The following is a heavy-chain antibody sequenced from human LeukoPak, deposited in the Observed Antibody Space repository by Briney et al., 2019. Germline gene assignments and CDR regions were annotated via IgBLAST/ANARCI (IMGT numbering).Heavy chain of an antibody. J-gene: IGHJ4*02. V-gene: IGHV3-20*04. Sequence: GGSLRLSCAASGFTFDDYGMSWVRQAPGKGLEWVSGINWNGGSTGYADSVKGRFTISRDNAKNSLYLQMNSLRAEDTALYYCARDRGYCSGGSRSFDYWGQGTLVTVSS. CDR2: INWNGGST. CDR3: ARDRGYCSGGSRSFDY. CDR1: GFTFDDYG. D-gene: IGHD2-15*01.